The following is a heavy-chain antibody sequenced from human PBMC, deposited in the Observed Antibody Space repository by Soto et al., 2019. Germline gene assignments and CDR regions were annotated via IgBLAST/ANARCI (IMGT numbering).Heavy chain of an antibody. D-gene: IGHD3-22*01. CDR1: GGTFSSYA. CDR2: IIPIFGTA. J-gene: IGHJ4*02. V-gene: IGHV1-69*12. CDR3: ARPVRVRSGYYAGY. Sequence: QVQLVQSGAEVKKPGSSVKVSCKASGGTFSSYAISWVRQAPGQGLEWMGGIIPIFGTANYAQKFQGRVRITADESTRTAYMALSSLRSEDTAVYYWARPVRVRSGYYAGYWGQGTLVTFSS.